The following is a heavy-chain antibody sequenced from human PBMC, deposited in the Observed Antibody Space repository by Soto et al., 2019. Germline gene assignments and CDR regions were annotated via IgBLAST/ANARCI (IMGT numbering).Heavy chain of an antibody. D-gene: IGHD3-22*01. Sequence: SETLSLTCTVSGGSISSSSYYWGWIRQPPGKGLEWIGSIYYSGSTYYNPSLKSRVTISVDTSKNQFSLKLSSVTAADTAVYYCARLGIVVVTNWFDPWGQGTLVTVS. J-gene: IGHJ5*02. CDR3: ARLGIVVVTNWFDP. CDR1: GGSISSSSYY. V-gene: IGHV4-39*01. CDR2: IYYSGST.